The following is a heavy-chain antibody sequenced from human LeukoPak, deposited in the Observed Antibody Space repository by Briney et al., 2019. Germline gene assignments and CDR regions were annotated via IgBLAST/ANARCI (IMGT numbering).Heavy chain of an antibody. D-gene: IGHD5-24*01. J-gene: IGHJ4*02. CDR3: ARDGEMAAAFDY. Sequence: SETLSLTCAVYGVSFSGYYWSWIRQSPGKGLEWIGEINHSGSTNYSPSLKSRVTISSDRSKSQFSLKLSSVTAADTAVYYCARDGEMAAAFDYWGQGTLVTVSS. CDR1: GVSFSGYY. CDR2: INHSGST. V-gene: IGHV4-34*01.